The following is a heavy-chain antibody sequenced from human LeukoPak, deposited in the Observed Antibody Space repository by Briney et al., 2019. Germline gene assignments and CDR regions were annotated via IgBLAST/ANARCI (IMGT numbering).Heavy chain of an antibody. CDR1: GFTFSSYG. Sequence: PGGSLRLSCAASGFTFSSYGMHWVRQAPGKGLEWAAVISYDGSNKYYADSVKGRFTISRDNSKNTLYLQMNSLRAEDTAVYYCARHLGSSWSYFDYWGQGTLVTVSS. V-gene: IGHV3-30*03. J-gene: IGHJ4*02. D-gene: IGHD6-13*01. CDR2: ISYDGSNK. CDR3: ARHLGSSWSYFDY.